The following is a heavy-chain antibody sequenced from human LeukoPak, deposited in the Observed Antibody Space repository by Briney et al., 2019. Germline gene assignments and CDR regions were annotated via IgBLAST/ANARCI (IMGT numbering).Heavy chain of an antibody. CDR3: ARSDPPPRWGVLDV. Sequence: GASVKVSCKASGYTFSDYYMHWVRQAPGQGLEWMVWINLNGGGTNYAQKFQGRVTMTRDTSINTAYTELRSLKSDDTAVYYCARSDPPPRWGVLDVWGQGTTVTVS. V-gene: IGHV1-2*02. CDR1: GYTFSDYY. D-gene: IGHD4-23*01. J-gene: IGHJ6*02. CDR2: INLNGGGT.